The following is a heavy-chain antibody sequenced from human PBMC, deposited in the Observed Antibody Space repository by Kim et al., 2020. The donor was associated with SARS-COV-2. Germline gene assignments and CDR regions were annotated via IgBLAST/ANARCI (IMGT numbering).Heavy chain of an antibody. CDR1: GGSISSSSYY. Sequence: SETLSLTCTVSGGSISSSSYYWGWIRQPPGKGLEWIGSIYYSGSTYYNPSLKSRFTISVDTSKNQFSLKLSSVTAADTAVYYCARDRGVGNYYYGMDVWGQGTTVTVSS. CDR2: IYYSGST. J-gene: IGHJ6*02. V-gene: IGHV4-39*01. CDR3: ARDRGVGNYYYGMDV. D-gene: IGHD3-10*01.